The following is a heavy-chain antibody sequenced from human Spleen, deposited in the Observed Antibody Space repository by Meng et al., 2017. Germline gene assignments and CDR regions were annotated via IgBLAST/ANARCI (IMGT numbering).Heavy chain of an antibody. CDR2: IYYSGST. CDR1: GGAISSGGYF. J-gene: IGHJ5*02. D-gene: IGHD3-22*01. Sequence: QLQLQESGPGLVKPSQPLSLPCTVSGGAISSGGYFWTWIRQPPGKGLEWIGYIYYSGSTSYNPSLKSRLTISLDTSKNQFSLRLNSMTAADTAVYYCARLYYDSSGYYWFDPWGQGTLVTVSS. CDR3: ARLYYDSSGYYWFDP. V-gene: IGHV4-31*03.